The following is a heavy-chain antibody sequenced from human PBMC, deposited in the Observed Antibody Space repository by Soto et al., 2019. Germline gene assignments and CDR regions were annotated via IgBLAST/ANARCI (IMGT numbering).Heavy chain of an antibody. V-gene: IGHV4-38-2*01. CDR3: ARLVSGSFDY. CDR1: DYSISSGYY. J-gene: IGHJ4*02. D-gene: IGHD1-26*01. Sequence: SETLSLTCAVSDYSISSGYYWGWIRQPPGKGLEWIGSVSHIGGTYYNPSLKSRVTLSLDTSKNQFSLKMNSATAADTAVYYCARLVSGSFDYWGQGILVTVSS. CDR2: VSHIGGT.